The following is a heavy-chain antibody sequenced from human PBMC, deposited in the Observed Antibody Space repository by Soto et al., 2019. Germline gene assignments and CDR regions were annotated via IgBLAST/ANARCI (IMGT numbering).Heavy chain of an antibody. V-gene: IGHV3-7*01. CDR3: ARDIGFDYVT. Sequence: VGYLRISCAVSGFNVMSYWMSWVRQAPGKGLEWVASIKEDGSEIYYLHSVRGRFSISRDSAGNEFHLTMNYLSAEDTGVYFCARDIGFDYVTWGQRTLVTVAS. CDR1: GFNVMSYW. CDR2: IKEDGSEI. D-gene: IGHD3-16*01. J-gene: IGHJ5*02.